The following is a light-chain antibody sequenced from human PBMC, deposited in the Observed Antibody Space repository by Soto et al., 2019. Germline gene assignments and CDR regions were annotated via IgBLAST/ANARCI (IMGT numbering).Light chain of an antibody. V-gene: IGKV3-15*01. CDR3: QQYNNWPRL. CDR2: GAS. J-gene: IGKJ2*01. Sequence: EIVMTQSPATLSVSPGQRATLSCRDSQSVSSNLAWYQQKPGQAPRLLIYGASTRATGIPARSSGSGSGTEVTLTISSRQSEDFAVCYCQQYNNWPRLVGQGNKLEIK. CDR1: QSVSSN.